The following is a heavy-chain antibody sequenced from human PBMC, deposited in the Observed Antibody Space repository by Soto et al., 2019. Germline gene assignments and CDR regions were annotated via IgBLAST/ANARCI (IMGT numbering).Heavy chain of an antibody. J-gene: IGHJ3*02. Sequence: SETMSLTCSVSGDTIPSDYGNWIRQPPGKGLESIGYIYASGNTNYNPSFKSRVAISIDTSKRQISLNLTSVTAADTAVYYCARDGGQHGAFDIWGQGTMVTVSS. V-gene: IGHV4-59*01. CDR3: ARDGGQHGAFDI. CDR2: IYASGNT. D-gene: IGHD6-25*01. CDR1: GDTIPSDY.